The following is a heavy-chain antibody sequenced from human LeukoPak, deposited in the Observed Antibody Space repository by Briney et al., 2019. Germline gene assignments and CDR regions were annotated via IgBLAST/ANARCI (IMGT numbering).Heavy chain of an antibody. J-gene: IGHJ3*02. CDR3: ARDGRHYYDSSGFDRSDAFDI. Sequence: GGSLRLSCAASGFTFSDHYMDWVRQAPGKGLEWVSYISSSSSYTNYADSVRGRFTISRDNAKNSLYLQMNSLRAEDTAVYYCARDGRHYYDSSGFDRSDAFDIWGQGTMVTVSS. V-gene: IGHV3-11*05. CDR2: ISSSSSYT. CDR1: GFTFSDHY. D-gene: IGHD3-22*01.